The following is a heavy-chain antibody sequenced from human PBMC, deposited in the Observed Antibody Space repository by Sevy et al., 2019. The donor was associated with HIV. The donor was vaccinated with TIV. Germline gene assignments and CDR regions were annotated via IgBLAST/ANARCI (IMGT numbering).Heavy chain of an antibody. CDR3: ARGGPLSIAAAGPGYFDY. D-gene: IGHD6-13*01. CDR2: ISSSSTI. Sequence: GGSLRLSCAASGFTFSSYSMNWVRQAPGKGLEWVSYISSSSTIYYADSVKGRFTISRDNAKNSLYLQMNSLRAEDTAVYYCARGGPLSIAAAGPGYFDYWGQGTLVTVSS. V-gene: IGHV3-48*01. CDR1: GFTFSSYS. J-gene: IGHJ4*02.